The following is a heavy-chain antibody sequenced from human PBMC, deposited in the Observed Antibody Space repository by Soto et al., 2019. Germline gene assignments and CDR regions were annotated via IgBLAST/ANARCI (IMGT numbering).Heavy chain of an antibody. CDR2: IYYSGST. J-gene: IGHJ6*04. Sequence: SETLSLTCTVSGGSISSSSYYWGWIRQPPGKGLEWIGSIYYSGSTYYNPSLKSRVTISVDTSKNQFSLKLSSVTAADTAVYYCAACSGVGYYYGMDVWGKGTTVTLSS. V-gene: IGHV4-39*01. CDR3: AACSGVGYYYGMDV. CDR1: GGSISSSSYY. D-gene: IGHD2-15*01.